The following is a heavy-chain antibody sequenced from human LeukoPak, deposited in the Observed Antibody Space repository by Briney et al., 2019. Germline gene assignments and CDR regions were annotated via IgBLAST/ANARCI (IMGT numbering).Heavy chain of an antibody. CDR3: ARTQTYYYDMGYWFDP. CDR2: IYYSGST. CDR1: GGSISSYY. Sequence: KASETLSLTCTVSGGSISSYYWSWIRQPPGKGLEWIGYIYYSGSTNYNPSLKSRVTISVDTSKNQFSLKLSSVTAADTAVYYCARTQTYYYDMGYWFDPWGQGTLVTVSS. D-gene: IGHD3-22*01. J-gene: IGHJ5*02. V-gene: IGHV4-59*01.